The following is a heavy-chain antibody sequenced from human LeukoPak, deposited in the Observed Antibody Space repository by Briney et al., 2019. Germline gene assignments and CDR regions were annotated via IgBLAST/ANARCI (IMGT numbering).Heavy chain of an antibody. J-gene: IGHJ4*02. CDR2: INPTGGST. CDR1: GYTFPSYF. D-gene: IGHD3-3*01. Sequence: ASVKVSCKASGYTFPSYFMHWVRQAPGQGLEWMGIINPTGGSTTYAQKFQGRVTMTRDTSTSTVYMELSSLRSDDTAVYYCASSPIFGVVTHLYYFDYWGQGTLVTVSS. V-gene: IGHV1-46*01. CDR3: ASSPIFGVVTHLYYFDY.